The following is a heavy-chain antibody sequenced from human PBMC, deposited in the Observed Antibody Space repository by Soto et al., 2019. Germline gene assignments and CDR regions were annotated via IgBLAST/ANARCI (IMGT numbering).Heavy chain of an antibody. CDR1: GFTFSSYG. V-gene: IGHV3-33*01. Sequence: QVQLVESGGGVVQPGRSLRLSCAASGFTFSSYGMHWVRQAPGKGLEWVAVIWYDGSNKYYADSVKGRFTISRDNSKNTLYLQMNSLRAEDTAVYYCARDGRAIVGATGVFDYWGQGTLVTVSS. J-gene: IGHJ4*02. D-gene: IGHD1-26*01. CDR3: ARDGRAIVGATGVFDY. CDR2: IWYDGSNK.